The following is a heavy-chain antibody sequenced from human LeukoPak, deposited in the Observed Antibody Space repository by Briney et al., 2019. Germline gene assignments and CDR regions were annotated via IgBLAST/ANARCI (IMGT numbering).Heavy chain of an antibody. V-gene: IGHV3-74*01. CDR2: INSDGSST. J-gene: IGHJ4*02. CDR1: GFTFSGYW. CDR3: ARHLGTYSDH. D-gene: IGHD7-27*01. Sequence: PGGSLRLSCAASGFTFSGYWMYWVRQAPGEGLEWVSLINSDGSSTNYADSVKGRSTISRDNAKNTLYLQVNSLRADDTAVYYCARHLGTYSDHWGQGTLVTVSS.